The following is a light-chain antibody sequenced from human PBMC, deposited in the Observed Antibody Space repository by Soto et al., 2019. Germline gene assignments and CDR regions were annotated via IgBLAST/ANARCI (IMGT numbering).Light chain of an antibody. CDR1: SSDVGRYKY. J-gene: IGLJ1*01. V-gene: IGLV2-8*01. CDR3: SSYAGSNTDYV. Sequence: QSVLTQPPSASGSPGQSVTISCTGTSSDVGRYKYVSWYQQYPGKVPKLIIYEVSKRPSGVPDRFSGSKSGNTASLTASGLQAEDEADYYCSSYAGSNTDYVFGTGTKLTVL. CDR2: EVS.